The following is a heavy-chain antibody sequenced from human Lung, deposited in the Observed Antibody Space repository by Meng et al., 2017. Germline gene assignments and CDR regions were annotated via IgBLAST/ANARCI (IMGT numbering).Heavy chain of an antibody. Sequence: QLQLQESGPGLVKPSETLSLTCTVSGGSISSSSNYWDWIRQPPGKRLEWIGSIYYSGATYYNPSLKSRVTMSVDTSKNQFYLRLSSVTAADTAVFYCARRVHDGRHYHYFDYWGQGALVTVSS. CDR2: IYYSGAT. V-gene: IGHV4-39*01. CDR3: ARRVHDGRHYHYFDY. D-gene: IGHD3-16*01. CDR1: GGSISSSSNY. J-gene: IGHJ4*02.